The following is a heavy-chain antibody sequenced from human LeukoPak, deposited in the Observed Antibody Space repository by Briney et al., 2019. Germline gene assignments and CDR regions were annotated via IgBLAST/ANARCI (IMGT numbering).Heavy chain of an antibody. J-gene: IGHJ6*04. Sequence: GGSLRLSCAASGFTFSSYAMSWVRQAPGKGLEWVSAISGSGGSTYYADSVKGRFTISRDNSKNTLYLQMNNLRAEDTAVYYCARDYDFWSGYSAPDVWGKGTTVTVSS. D-gene: IGHD3-3*01. CDR1: GFTFSSYA. V-gene: IGHV3-23*01. CDR2: ISGSGGST. CDR3: ARDYDFWSGYSAPDV.